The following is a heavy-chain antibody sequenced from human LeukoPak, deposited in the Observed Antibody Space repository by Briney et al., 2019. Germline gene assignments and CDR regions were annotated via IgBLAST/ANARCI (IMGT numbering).Heavy chain of an antibody. CDR1: GGTFSSYA. Sequence: SVKVSCKASGGTFSSYAISWVRQAPGQGLEWMGRIIPIFGIANYAQKFQGRVTITADKSTSTAYMELSSLRSEDTAVYYCARRFYDGSGETWGQGTLVTVSS. J-gene: IGHJ5*02. CDR3: ARRFYDGSGET. CDR2: IIPIFGIA. D-gene: IGHD3-22*01. V-gene: IGHV1-69*04.